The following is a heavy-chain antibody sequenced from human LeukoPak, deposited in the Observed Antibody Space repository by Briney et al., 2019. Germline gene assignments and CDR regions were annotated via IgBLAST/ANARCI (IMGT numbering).Heavy chain of an antibody. D-gene: IGHD2/OR15-2a*01. V-gene: IGHV1-18*01. J-gene: IGHJ6*03. Sequence: ASVKVSCKASGYTFTSYGISWVRQAPGQGLEWMGWLSAYNGNTNYAQKLQGRVTMTTDTSTSTAYMELRSLRSDDTAVYYCAIPKYYYYYMDVWGKGTTVTVSS. CDR2: LSAYNGNT. CDR3: AIPKYYYYYMDV. CDR1: GYTFTSYG.